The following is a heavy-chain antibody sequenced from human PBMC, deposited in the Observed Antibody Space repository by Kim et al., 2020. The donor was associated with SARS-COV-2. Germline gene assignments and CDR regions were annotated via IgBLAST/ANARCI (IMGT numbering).Heavy chain of an antibody. Sequence: SVKVSCKASGGRGTFSSDSTYIINWVRQAPGQGLEWLGGIIPVFGTANYAQKFQGRVTITADDSTSTAYMELSRLRSEDTAVYYCANAYSSSGWSLDWFDPWGQGTLVTV. D-gene: IGHD6-13*01. CDR2: IIPVFGTA. CDR3: ANAYSSSGWSLDWFDP. J-gene: IGHJ5*02. CDR1: GGRGTFSSDSTYI. V-gene: IGHV1-69*13.